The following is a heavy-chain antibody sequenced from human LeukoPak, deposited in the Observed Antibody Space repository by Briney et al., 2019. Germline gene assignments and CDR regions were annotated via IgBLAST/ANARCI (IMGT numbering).Heavy chain of an antibody. D-gene: IGHD2-15*01. Sequence: PSETLSLTCTVSGGSISSYYLNWIRQPPGKGLEWIGSIHYGGSTYYNPSLKSRVTISVDTSKNQFSLKLSSVTAADTAVYFCARGYCSGGSCYESRGWFDYWGQGTLVTVSS. V-gene: IGHV4-59*12. J-gene: IGHJ4*02. CDR1: GGSISSYY. CDR2: IHYGGST. CDR3: ARGYCSGGSCYESRGWFDY.